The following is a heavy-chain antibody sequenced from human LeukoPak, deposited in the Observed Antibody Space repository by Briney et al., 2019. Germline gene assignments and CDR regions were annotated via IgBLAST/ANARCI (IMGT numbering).Heavy chain of an antibody. CDR1: GGSISSYY. J-gene: IGHJ4*02. D-gene: IGHD5-24*01. V-gene: IGHV4-59*08. Sequence: SETLSLTCTVSGGSISSYYWSWIRQPPGKGLEWIGYIYYSGSTNYNPSLKSRVTVSVDTSKNQFSLKLSSVTAADTAVYYCARMRDGYNYGPFDYWGQGTLVTVSS. CDR2: IYYSGST. CDR3: ARMRDGYNYGPFDY.